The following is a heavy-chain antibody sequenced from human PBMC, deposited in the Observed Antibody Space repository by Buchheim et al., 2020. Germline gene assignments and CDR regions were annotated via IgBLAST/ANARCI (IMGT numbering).Heavy chain of an antibody. CDR1: GFTFSSYV. CDR3: AKQDTALTREGYFDF. CDR2: ISNSGGHT. D-gene: IGHD5-18*01. Sequence: EMQLLESGGGLVQPGGSLRLSCAASGFTFSSYVMSWVRQAPGKGLEWVSSISNSGGHTYYVDSVKGRFTISRVNSENTLYLQVSSLRAEDTAVYYCAKQDTALTREGYFDFWGQGTL. J-gene: IGHJ4*02. V-gene: IGHV3-23*01.